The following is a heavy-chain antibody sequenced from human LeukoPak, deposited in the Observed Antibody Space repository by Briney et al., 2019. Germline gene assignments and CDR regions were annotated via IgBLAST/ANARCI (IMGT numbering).Heavy chain of an antibody. CDR1: GFTVSSNY. D-gene: IGHD3-10*01. V-gene: IGHV3-66*01. CDR3: AREELGSFFRGGANYYYYYMDV. J-gene: IGHJ6*03. Sequence: GGSLRLSCAASGFTVSSNYVNWVRQTPGKGLEWVSVIYSGGSTYYADSMKGRFTISRDNSKNTLYLQMNSLRAEDTAVYYCAREELGSFFRGGANYYYYYMDVWGKGTTVTISS. CDR2: IYSGGST.